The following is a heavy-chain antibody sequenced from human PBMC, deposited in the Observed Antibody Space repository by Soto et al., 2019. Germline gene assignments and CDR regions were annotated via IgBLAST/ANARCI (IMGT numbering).Heavy chain of an antibody. D-gene: IGHD6-19*01. Sequence: QVQLQESGPGLVKPSQTLSITCTVSGGSIGSGDYYWSWIRQHPGKGLEWIGYIYYSGDTYYTPSLQSRVTISVDTPKNQFSLKLTSVTAADTAVYYCAREVSPNSRGWYTCLVRWFDSWGQGTLVTVSS. J-gene: IGHJ5*01. V-gene: IGHV4-31*03. CDR2: IYYSGDT. CDR3: AREVSPNSRGWYTCLVRWFDS. CDR1: GGSIGSGDYY.